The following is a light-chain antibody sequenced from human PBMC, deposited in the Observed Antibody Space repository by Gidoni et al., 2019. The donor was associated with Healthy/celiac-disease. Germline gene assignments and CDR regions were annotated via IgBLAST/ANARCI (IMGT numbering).Light chain of an antibody. CDR3: QSYDSSLSAVV. Sequence: QSVLTQPPSVSGAPGQRVTISGTGSSSNIGAGYDVHWYQQLPGTAPKLLIYANSNRPSGVPDRFSGSKSGTSASLAITGLQAEDEADYYCQSYDSSLSAVVFGGGTKLTV. CDR2: ANS. J-gene: IGLJ2*01. V-gene: IGLV1-40*01. CDR1: SSNIGAGYD.